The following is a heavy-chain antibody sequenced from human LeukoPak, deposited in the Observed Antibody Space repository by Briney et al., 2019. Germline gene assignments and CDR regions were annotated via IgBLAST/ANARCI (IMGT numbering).Heavy chain of an antibody. CDR2: IYTSGST. CDR1: GGSISSYY. J-gene: IGHJ6*03. V-gene: IGHV4-4*07. D-gene: IGHD2-15*01. CDR3: ARDCSGSPYYYYYYMDV. Sequence: PSETLSLTCTVSGGSISSYYWSWIRQPAGKGLEWTGRIYTSGSTNYNPSLKSRVTMSVDTSKNQFSLKLSSVTAADTAVYYCARDCSGSPYYYYYYMDVLGKGTTVTVSS.